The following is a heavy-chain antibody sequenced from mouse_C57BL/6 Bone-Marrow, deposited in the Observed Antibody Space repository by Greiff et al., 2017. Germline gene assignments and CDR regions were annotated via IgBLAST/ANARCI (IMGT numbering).Heavy chain of an antibody. CDR3: ARDHYGSSYTY. D-gene: IGHD1-1*01. J-gene: IGHJ3*01. V-gene: IGHV3-6*01. Sequence: EVKLMESGPGLVKPSQSLSLTCSVTGYSITSGYYWNWIRQFPGNKLEWMGYISYAGSNNYNPSLKNRISITRDTSKNQFFLKLNSVTTEDTATYYCARDHYGSSYTYWGQGTLVTVSA. CDR2: ISYAGSN. CDR1: GYSITSGYY.